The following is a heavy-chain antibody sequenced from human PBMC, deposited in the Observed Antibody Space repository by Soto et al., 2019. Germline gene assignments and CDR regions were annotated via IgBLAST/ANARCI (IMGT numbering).Heavy chain of an antibody. V-gene: IGHV3-33*05. D-gene: IGHD1-20*01. Sequence: QEQVVESGGGVVQPGTSLRLSCAASGFTFRSYVMNWVRQAPGKGLESAAVILYDGTNKRYADSVKGRFTISRDNSKNTLYLQMNSLRVEDTAVYYCARAICITTNCYDSWGSYYYGIDVWGQGTTVTVSS. CDR2: ILYDGTNK. J-gene: IGHJ6*02. CDR1: GFTFRSYV. CDR3: ARAICITTNCYDSWGSYYYGIDV.